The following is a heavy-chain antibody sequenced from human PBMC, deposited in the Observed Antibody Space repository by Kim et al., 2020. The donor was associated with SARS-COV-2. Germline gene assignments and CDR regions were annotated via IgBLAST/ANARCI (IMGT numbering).Heavy chain of an antibody. CDR1: GGSISSYY. CDR2: IYYSGST. Sequence: SQTISLTCTVSGGSISSYYWSWIRQPPGKGLEWIGYIYYSGSTNYNPSLKSRVTISVDTSKNQFSLKLSSVTAADTAVYYCAREGVTTPVVDYWGQGTLVTVSS. D-gene: IGHD4-17*01. J-gene: IGHJ4*02. CDR3: AREGVTTPVVDY. V-gene: IGHV4-59*01.